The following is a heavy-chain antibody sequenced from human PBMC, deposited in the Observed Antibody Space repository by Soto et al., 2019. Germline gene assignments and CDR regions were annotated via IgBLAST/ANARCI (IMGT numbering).Heavy chain of an antibody. CDR2: ISGSGGST. D-gene: IGHD6-13*01. J-gene: IGHJ3*02. Sequence: GGSLRLSCAASGFTFSSYAMSWVRQAPGKGLEWVSAISGSGGSTYYADSVKGRFTISRDNSKNTLYLQMNSLRAEDTAVYYCAKDGGEASSSWFDAFDIWGQGTMVTVS. CDR3: AKDGGEASSSWFDAFDI. CDR1: GFTFSSYA. V-gene: IGHV3-23*01.